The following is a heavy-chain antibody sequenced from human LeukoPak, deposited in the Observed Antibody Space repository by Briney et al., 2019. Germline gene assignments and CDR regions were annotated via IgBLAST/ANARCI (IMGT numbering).Heavy chain of an antibody. CDR1: GFTFSSYA. Sequence: GGSLRLSCAASGFTFSSYAMSWVRQAPGKGLEWVSAISGSGGSTYYADSVKGRFSISRDNSKNTLYLQMNSLRAEDTAVYYCAKSQQLVRWFDYWGQGTLVTVSS. J-gene: IGHJ4*02. D-gene: IGHD6-13*01. CDR3: AKSQQLVRWFDY. V-gene: IGHV3-23*01. CDR2: ISGSGGST.